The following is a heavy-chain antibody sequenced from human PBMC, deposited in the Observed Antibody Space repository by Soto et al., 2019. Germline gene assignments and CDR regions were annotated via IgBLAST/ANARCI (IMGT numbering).Heavy chain of an antibody. D-gene: IGHD1-26*01. CDR1: GFTFSYYW. Sequence: EVQLLESGGGLVQPGESLRLSCAASGFTFSYYWMHWVRQAPGMGLVWVSRIHSDGSSTTYADSVKGRFTISRDNARNKLYLQMNSLRAEDTAVYYCARGDRGAFDLWGQGTVVTVSS. J-gene: IGHJ3*01. CDR3: ARGDRGAFDL. CDR2: IHSDGSST. V-gene: IGHV3-74*01.